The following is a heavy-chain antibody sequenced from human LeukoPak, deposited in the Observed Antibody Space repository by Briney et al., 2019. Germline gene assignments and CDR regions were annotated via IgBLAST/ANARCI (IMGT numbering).Heavy chain of an antibody. V-gene: IGHV3-48*01. CDR2: ISSSSSTI. J-gene: IGHJ6*03. CDR1: GFTFSSYS. CDR3: AREAQYYYYYYMDV. Sequence: GGSLRLSCAASGFTFSSYSMNWVRQAPGKGLEWVSYISSSSSTIYYADSVKGRFTISRDNAKNSLYLQMNSLRAEDTAVYYCAREAQYYYYYYMDVWGKGTTVTVSS.